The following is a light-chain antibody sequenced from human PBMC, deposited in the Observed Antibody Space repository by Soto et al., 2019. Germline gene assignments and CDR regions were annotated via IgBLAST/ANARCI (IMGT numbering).Light chain of an antibody. J-gene: IGKJ1*01. Sequence: IVLTHSKAILSVSPWDGATLSCLACQSVSRRYLAWYQQKPGQAPRLLIYGASSRATGIPDRFSGSGSGTDFTLTISRLEPEDFAVYYCQQYDNSAWTFGQGTKVDIK. CDR3: QQYDNSAWT. V-gene: IGKV3-20*01. CDR2: GAS. CDR1: QSVSRRY.